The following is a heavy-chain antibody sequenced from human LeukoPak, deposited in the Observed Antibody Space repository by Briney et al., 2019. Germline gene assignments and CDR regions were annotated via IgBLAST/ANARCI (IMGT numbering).Heavy chain of an antibody. D-gene: IGHD2-15*01. Sequence: GGSLRLSCAASGSTFSSYSMNWVRLAPGKGLEWVSYITWSDAATTYYAGSVKGRFTISRDNAKNSVYLQMNSLRDEDTAVYYCARDTAYSFDYWGQGILVTVSS. J-gene: IGHJ4*02. CDR2: ITWSDAATT. V-gene: IGHV3-48*02. CDR1: GSTFSSYS. CDR3: ARDTAYSFDY.